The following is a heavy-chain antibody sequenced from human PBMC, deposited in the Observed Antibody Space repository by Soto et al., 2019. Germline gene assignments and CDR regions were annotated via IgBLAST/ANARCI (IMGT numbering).Heavy chain of an antibody. CDR2: IWYDGSNK. V-gene: IGHV3-33*01. J-gene: IGHJ5*02. D-gene: IGHD6-13*01. CDR1: GFTFSSYG. CDR3: ARDVAAAGLNWFDP. Sequence: QVQLVESGGGVVQPGRSLRLSYAASGFTFSSYGMHWVRQAPGKGLEWVAVIWYDGSNKYYADSVKGRFTISRDNSKNTLYLQMNSLRAEDTAVYYCARDVAAAGLNWFDPWGQGTLVTVSS.